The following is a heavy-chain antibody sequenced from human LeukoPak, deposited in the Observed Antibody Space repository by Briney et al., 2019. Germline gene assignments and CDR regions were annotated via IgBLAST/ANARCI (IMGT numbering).Heavy chain of an antibody. Sequence: GGSLRLSCAASGFTFSNAWMSWVRQAPGKGPEWVGRIKSKIDGGTTDYAAPVKGRFTISRDDSKNTLYLQMNSLKTEDTAVYYCTTDADYGDYDYWGQGALVTVSS. CDR3: TTDADYGDYDY. J-gene: IGHJ4*02. D-gene: IGHD4-17*01. V-gene: IGHV3-15*01. CDR1: GFTFSNAW. CDR2: IKSKIDGGTT.